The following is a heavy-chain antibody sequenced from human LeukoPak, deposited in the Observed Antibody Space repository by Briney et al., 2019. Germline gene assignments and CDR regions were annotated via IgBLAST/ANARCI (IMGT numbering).Heavy chain of an antibody. D-gene: IGHD2-2*01. CDR3: AKVPQYCSSTSCYYYYYMDV. J-gene: IGHJ6*03. Sequence: GGSLRLSCAASGFTFSSYAMHWVRQAPGKGLEWVAVISYDGSNKYYADSVKGRFTISRDNSKNTLYLQMNSLRAEDTAVYYCAKVPQYCSSTSCYYYYYMDVWGKGTTVTISS. CDR1: GFTFSSYA. CDR2: ISYDGSNK. V-gene: IGHV3-30*04.